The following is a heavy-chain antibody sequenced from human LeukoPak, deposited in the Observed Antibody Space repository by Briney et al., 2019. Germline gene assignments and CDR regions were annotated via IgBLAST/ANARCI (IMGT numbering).Heavy chain of an antibody. Sequence: GGSLRLSCAASGFTFSSYAMHWVRQAPGKGLECVSAISSNGGSTYYANSVKGRFTISRDNSKNTLYLQMGSLRAEDMAVYYCARVSCSSTSCCNGGDDCYSVGFSALDYWGQRTLVTASS. V-gene: IGHV3-64*01. CDR1: GFTFSSYA. J-gene: IGHJ4*02. CDR2: ISSNGGST. D-gene: IGHD2-2*01. CDR3: ARVSCSSTSCCNGGDDCYSVGFSALDY.